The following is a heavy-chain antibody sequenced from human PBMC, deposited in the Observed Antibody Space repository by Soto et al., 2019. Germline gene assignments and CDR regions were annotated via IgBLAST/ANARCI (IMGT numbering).Heavy chain of an antibody. D-gene: IGHD5-18*01. J-gene: IGHJ6*03. CDR2: IYYSGGT. CDR1: GGSISSYY. Sequence: LSLTCTVSGGSISSYYWSWIRQPPGKGLEWIGYIYYSGGTNYNPSLKSRVTISVDTSKNRFSLKLSSVTAADTAVYYCARGIQLWPDYYYYYMDVWGKGTTVTVSS. V-gene: IGHV4-59*08. CDR3: ARGIQLWPDYYYYYMDV.